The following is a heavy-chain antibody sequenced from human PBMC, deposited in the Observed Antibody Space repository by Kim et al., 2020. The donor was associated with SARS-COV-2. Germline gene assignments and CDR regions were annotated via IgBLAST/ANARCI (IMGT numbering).Heavy chain of an antibody. CDR3: ARVPFLGGYVEVSYYYGMDV. CDR2: INAGNGNT. Sequence: ASVKVSCKASGYTFTSYAMHWVRQAPGQRLEWMGWINAGNGNTKYSQKFQGRVTITRDTSASTAYMELSSLRSEDTAVYYCARVPFLGGYVEVSYYYGMDVWGQGTTVTVSS. D-gene: IGHD5-12*01. CDR1: GYTFTSYA. J-gene: IGHJ6*02. V-gene: IGHV1-3*01.